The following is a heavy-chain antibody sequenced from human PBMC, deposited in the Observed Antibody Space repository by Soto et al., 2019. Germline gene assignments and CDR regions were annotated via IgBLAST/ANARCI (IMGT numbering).Heavy chain of an antibody. Sequence: GASVKVSCKVSGYTLTELSIHWVRQAPGKGLEWVGGFDPEDGETIYAQKFQGRVTMTEDTSTDTAYMELSSLRSEDTAVYYCATFSGGSGYYYVSWFDPWGQGTLVTVSS. V-gene: IGHV1-24*01. CDR1: GYTLTELS. CDR3: ATFSGGSGYYYVSWFDP. CDR2: FDPEDGET. J-gene: IGHJ5*02. D-gene: IGHD3-22*01.